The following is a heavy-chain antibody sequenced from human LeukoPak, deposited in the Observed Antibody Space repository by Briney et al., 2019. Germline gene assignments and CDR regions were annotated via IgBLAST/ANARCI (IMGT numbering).Heavy chain of an antibody. V-gene: IGHV4-61*02. J-gene: IGHJ4*02. D-gene: IGHD3-22*01. CDR2: IYTSGST. CDR3: ARESPLYDSSGYYAY. CDR1: GGSISSGSYY. Sequence: PSQTLSLTCTVSGGSISSGSYYWSWIRQPAGTGLEWIGRIYTSGSTNYNPSLKSRVTISVDTSKNQFSLKLSSVTAADTAVYYCARESPLYDSSGYYAYWGQGTLVTVSS.